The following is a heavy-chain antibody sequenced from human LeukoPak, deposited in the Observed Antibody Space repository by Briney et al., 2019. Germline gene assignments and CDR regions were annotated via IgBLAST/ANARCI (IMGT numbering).Heavy chain of an antibody. CDR3: ARDWGIAAAKPGYDY. D-gene: IGHD6-13*01. V-gene: IGHV4-4*07. Sequence: SETLSLTCTVSGASFISYYWTWIRQPAGKGLEWIGRIYTSGNTNYNPSLKSRVTMSVDTSKNQFSLKLTSVTAADTAVYYCARDWGIAAAKPGYDYWGQGTLVTVSS. CDR1: GASFISYY. J-gene: IGHJ4*02. CDR2: IYTSGNT.